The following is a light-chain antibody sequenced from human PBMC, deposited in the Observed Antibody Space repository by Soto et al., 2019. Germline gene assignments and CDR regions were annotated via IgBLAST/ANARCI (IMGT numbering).Light chain of an antibody. CDR1: QSVSSY. V-gene: IGKV3-11*01. CDR3: QQRSNWPPVFT. J-gene: IGKJ3*01. CDR2: DAS. Sequence: EIVLTQSPATLSLSPGERATLSCRASQSVSSYLAWYQQKPGQAPRLLIYDASNRATGIPARFSGSGSGTYFTLTISSLELEDFAVYYCQQRSNWPPVFTFGPGTKVDIK.